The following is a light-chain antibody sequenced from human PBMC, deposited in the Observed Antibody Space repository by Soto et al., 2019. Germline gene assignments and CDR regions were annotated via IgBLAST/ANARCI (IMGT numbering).Light chain of an antibody. Sequence: DIVMTQSPPSLSVTPGEPASISCRSSQSLLHSDGYTYVDWCVQRLGQSPQLLIYLSSNRASGVPERLSGSGSGPDFTLKISKVESEDVGICYCMRGLQTAFSVCPGTRVDF. V-gene: IGKV2-28*01. CDR2: LSS. CDR1: QSLLHSDGYTY. J-gene: IGKJ3*01. CDR3: MRGLQTAFS.